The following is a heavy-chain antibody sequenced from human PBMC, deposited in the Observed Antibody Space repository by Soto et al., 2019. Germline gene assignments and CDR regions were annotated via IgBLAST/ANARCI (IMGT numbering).Heavy chain of an antibody. V-gene: IGHV3-23*01. Sequence: GSLRVSWAASVVTFSDDARTWVRPAPVKGLEWVPAISGSGGSTYYADSVKGRFTISIDNSKNTLYLRMNSLRAEDTAVFYCAKDRAIRPGSDFDYWGQGTQVTVSS. CDR2: ISGSGGST. CDR3: AKDRAIRPGSDFDY. J-gene: IGHJ4*02. CDR1: VVTFSDDA. D-gene: IGHD3-9*01.